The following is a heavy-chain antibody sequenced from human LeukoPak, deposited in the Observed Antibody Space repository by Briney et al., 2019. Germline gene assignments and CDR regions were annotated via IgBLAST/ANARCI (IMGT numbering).Heavy chain of an antibody. CDR3: ARSDGYGLVGI. J-gene: IGHJ6*02. Sequence: SETLSLTCTVSGVPISSSNSYWGWIRQPPGKGLEWIGSIYYSGNTYYNASLKSQVSISIDTSKNQFSLRLTSVTAADTAVYYCARSDGYGLVGIWGQGTTVTVSS. CDR1: GVPISSSNSY. CDR2: IYYSGNT. D-gene: IGHD3-10*01. V-gene: IGHV4-39*01.